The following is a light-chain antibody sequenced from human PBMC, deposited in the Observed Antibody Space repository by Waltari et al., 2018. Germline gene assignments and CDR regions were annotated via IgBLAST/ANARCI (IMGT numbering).Light chain of an antibody. CDR1: QGIRSW. Sequence: DIQMTQSPSTLSASVGDRVIITCRASQGIRSWLAWYQQKPGKVPKLLIYGASSLGSGVPSRFSGSGYGTEFTLTINSLQPDDFATYYCQQYNSYSSTFGQGTKVEIK. CDR3: QQYNSYSST. CDR2: GAS. J-gene: IGKJ1*01. V-gene: IGKV1-5*01.